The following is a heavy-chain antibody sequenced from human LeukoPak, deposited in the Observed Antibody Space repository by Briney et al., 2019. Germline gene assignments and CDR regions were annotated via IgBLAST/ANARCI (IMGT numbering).Heavy chain of an antibody. J-gene: IGHJ6*02. D-gene: IGHD4-17*01. CDR1: GYTFTSYG. CDR2: ISAYNGNT. CDR3: ARALSYGGNGRYYYYGMDV. V-gene: IGHV1-18*01. Sequence: ASVKVSCKASGYTFTSYGISWVRQAPGQGLEWMGWISAYNGNTNYAQKLQGRVTMTTDTSTSTAYMELRSLRSDDTAVYYCARALSYGGNGRYYYYGMDVWGQGTTVTVSS.